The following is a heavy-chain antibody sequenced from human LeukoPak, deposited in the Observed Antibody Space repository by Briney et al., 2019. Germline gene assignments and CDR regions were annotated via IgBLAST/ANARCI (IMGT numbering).Heavy chain of an antibody. Sequence: GGSLRLSCAPSGFTFSSYAMSWVGQAPGKGLEWVSAMSADGGSTYYADSVKGRFSISRDNSKNTLYLQMNSLRAEDTAIYYCAKAGVYCTSTSCYLFDWGQGTLVSVSS. V-gene: IGHV3-23*01. CDR1: GFTFSSYA. J-gene: IGHJ4*02. CDR2: MSADGGST. D-gene: IGHD2-2*01. CDR3: AKAGVYCTSTSCYLFD.